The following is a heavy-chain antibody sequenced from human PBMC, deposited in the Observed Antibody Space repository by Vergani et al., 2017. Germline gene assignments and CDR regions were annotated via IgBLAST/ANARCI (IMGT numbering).Heavy chain of an antibody. V-gene: IGHV1-8*01. CDR1: GYNFTSFD. Sequence: QEQLVQSGAEVRKPGASVKVSCKASGYNFTSFDINWVRLATGQGLEWMGWMNPKSGNTAYAAKFQGRITMTRDSSTDTAYMEMKSLKSEDTAIYFCARGGLELKLCPKLFRPWGQGTGVTVSS. CDR3: ARGGLELKLCPKLFRP. D-gene: IGHD2-2*01. CDR2: MNPKSGNT. J-gene: IGHJ5*01.